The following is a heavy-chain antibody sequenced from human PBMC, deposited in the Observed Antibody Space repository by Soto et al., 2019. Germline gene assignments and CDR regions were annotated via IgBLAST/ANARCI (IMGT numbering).Heavy chain of an antibody. D-gene: IGHD3-10*01. CDR3: VRDLDGSGSYYTDY. CDR1: GYTFSIYG. Sequence: QIQLVQSGAEVKKPGASVKVSCKASGYTFSIYGINWVRQSPGQGLEWMGWTRPNNGNTKYAQNLQGRVTMTTDTPTSTAYMGLRSLRPDDTAVYYCVRDLDGSGSYYTDYWGQGTLVTVSS. V-gene: IGHV1-18*01. CDR2: TRPNNGNT. J-gene: IGHJ4*02.